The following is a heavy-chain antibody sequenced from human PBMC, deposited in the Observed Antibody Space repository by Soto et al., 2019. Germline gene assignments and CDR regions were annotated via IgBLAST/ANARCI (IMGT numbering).Heavy chain of an antibody. J-gene: IGHJ6*02. CDR3: ARDRSTADTDYYYGMDV. V-gene: IGHV4-59*01. CDR1: GGSISSYY. CDR2: IYYSGST. D-gene: IGHD3-9*01. Sequence: SETLSLTCTVSGGSISSYYWSWIRQPPGKGLERIGYIYYSGSTNYNPSLKSRVTISVDTSKNQFSLKLSSVTAADTAVYYCARDRSTADTDYYYGMDVWGQGTTVTVSS.